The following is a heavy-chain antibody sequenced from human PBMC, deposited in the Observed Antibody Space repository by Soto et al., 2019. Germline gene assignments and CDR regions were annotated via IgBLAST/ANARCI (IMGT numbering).Heavy chain of an antibody. CDR3: AGGRRYSYGYGGY. CDR2: MNPNSGNT. D-gene: IGHD5-18*01. CDR1: GYTFNSYD. J-gene: IGHJ4*02. V-gene: IGHV1-8*01. Sequence: GASVKVSCKASGYTFNSYDINWVRQATGQGLERMGWMNPNSGNTGYAQKFQGRVSMIMNTYISTAYVDLSSLKSEDTAVYYCAGGRRYSYGYGGYSCQGTLVTV.